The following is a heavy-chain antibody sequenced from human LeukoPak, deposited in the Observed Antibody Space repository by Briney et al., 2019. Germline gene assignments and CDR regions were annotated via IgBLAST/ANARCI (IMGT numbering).Heavy chain of an antibody. J-gene: IGHJ3*02. CDR3: ARLAEDGGAFDI. Sequence: SETLSLTCTVPGGSISSYYWSWIRQPPGKGLEWIGYIYYSGSTNYNPSLKSRVTISVNTSKKQFSLKLSSVTAADTAVYYCARLAEDGGAFDIWGQGTMVTVSS. CDR1: GGSISSYY. D-gene: IGHD3-16*01. V-gene: IGHV4-59*08. CDR2: IYYSGST.